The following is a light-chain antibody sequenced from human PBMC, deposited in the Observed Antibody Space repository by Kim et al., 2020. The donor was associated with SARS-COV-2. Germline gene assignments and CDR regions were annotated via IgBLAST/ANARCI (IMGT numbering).Light chain of an antibody. CDR1: QSVGSNY. Sequence: SPGERATPACRASQSVGSNYLAWYQQKPGQAPRLLIYGASSRATGIPDRFSGSGSGTDFTLTITRLEPEDFAVYYCQQYSSSPATFGQGTKVDIK. J-gene: IGKJ1*01. V-gene: IGKV3-20*01. CDR3: QQYSSSPAT. CDR2: GAS.